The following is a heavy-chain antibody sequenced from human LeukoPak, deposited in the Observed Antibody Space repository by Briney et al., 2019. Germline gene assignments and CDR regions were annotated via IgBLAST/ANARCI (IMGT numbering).Heavy chain of an antibody. CDR3: ARDVDDILTGYSYFDY. D-gene: IGHD3-9*01. CDR1: GGSINYNY. V-gene: IGHV4-4*07. Sequence: SETLTLTCTVSGGSINYNYWSWIRQPAGRGLEWIGRIYASGSTNYNPSLKSQVTMSVDTSNNQLSLKMTSVTAADTAVYYCARDVDDILTGYSYFDYWGQGTLVTVSS. J-gene: IGHJ4*02. CDR2: IYASGST.